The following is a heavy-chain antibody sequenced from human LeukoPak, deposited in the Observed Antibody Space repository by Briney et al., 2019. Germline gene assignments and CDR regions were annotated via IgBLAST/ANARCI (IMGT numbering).Heavy chain of an antibody. J-gene: IGHJ4*02. CDR2: IYHSGST. Sequence: SETLSLTCAVSGGSISSSNWWSWVRQPPGKGLEWIGEIYHSGSTNYNPSLKSRVTISVDTSKNQFSLKLSSVTAADTAVYYCARDRTPYYDSTDYWGQGTLVTVSS. CDR1: GGSISSSNW. V-gene: IGHV4-4*02. D-gene: IGHD3-22*01. CDR3: ARDRTPYYDSTDY.